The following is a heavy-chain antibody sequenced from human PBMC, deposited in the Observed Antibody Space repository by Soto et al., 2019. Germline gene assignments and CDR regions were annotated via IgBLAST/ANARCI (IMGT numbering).Heavy chain of an antibody. CDR3: ATRSPAFDV. D-gene: IGHD3-3*02. J-gene: IGHJ4*02. CDR2: ISTSKGNT. Sequence: ASVKVSCKTSGHTFTSYGIAWVRQAPGQGLEWMGWISTSKGNTNYAQKFQGRVTMTTDTSTSTAYMELRSLRSDDTAVYYCATRSPAFDVWGQGTLVTVSS. V-gene: IGHV1-18*01. CDR1: GHTFTSYG.